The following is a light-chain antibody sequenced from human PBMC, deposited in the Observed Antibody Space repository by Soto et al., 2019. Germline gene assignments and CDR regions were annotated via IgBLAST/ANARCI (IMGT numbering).Light chain of an antibody. CDR1: QGISND. Sequence: DIQMTQSPSSLSASVGDRVTITCRASQGISNDLGWFQQKPGKAPKRLMYAASSLQSGVPSRFSGSGSGTDFTITISSLQHLAFSTYHWQHNKTYPPTFGQGTKLEIK. CDR2: AAS. V-gene: IGKV1-17*01. J-gene: IGKJ2*01. CDR3: QHNKTYPPT.